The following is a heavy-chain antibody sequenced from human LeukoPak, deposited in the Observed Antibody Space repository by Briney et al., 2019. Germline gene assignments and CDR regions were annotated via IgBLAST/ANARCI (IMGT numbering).Heavy chain of an antibody. V-gene: IGHV3-7*04. CDR1: GGSFSGYY. CDR2: IKQDGSER. CDR3: ARGDRGSYCSGGSRYAVNY. J-gene: IGHJ4*02. Sequence: PSETLSLTCAVYGGSFSGYYWSWIRQAPGKGLEWVANIKQDGSERYYVDSVKGRFTISRDNAKNSLYLQMNSLRAEDTAVYYCARGDRGSYCSGGSRYAVNYWGQGTLVTVSS. D-gene: IGHD2-15*01.